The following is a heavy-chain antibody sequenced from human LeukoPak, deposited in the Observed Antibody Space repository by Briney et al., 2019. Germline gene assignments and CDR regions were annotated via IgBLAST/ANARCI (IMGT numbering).Heavy chain of an antibody. D-gene: IGHD3-10*01. V-gene: IGHV4-31*03. CDR3: ARGHYLPLYFDY. CDR1: GGSISSGGYY. J-gene: IGHJ4*02. CDR2: IYYSGST. Sequence: PSQTLSLTCTVSGGSISSGGYYWSWIRQHPGKGLEWIGYIYYSGSTYYNPSLKSRVTISVDTSKNQFSLKLSSVTAADTAVYYCARGHYLPLYFDYWGQGTLVTVSS.